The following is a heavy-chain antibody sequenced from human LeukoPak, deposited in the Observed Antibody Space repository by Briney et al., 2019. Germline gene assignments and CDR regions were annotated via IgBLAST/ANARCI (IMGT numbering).Heavy chain of an antibody. CDR2: IYYSGST. CDR3: ARERKPNWFDP. CDR1: GGSISSGGYY. J-gene: IGHJ5*02. Sequence: SQTLSLTCTVSGGSISSGGYYWSWIRQPPGEGLEWVGYIYYSGSTYYNPSLKSRGTISVDTSKNQFSLKLSSVSAADTAVYYCARERKPNWFDPWGQGTLVTVSS. V-gene: IGHV4-30-4*01.